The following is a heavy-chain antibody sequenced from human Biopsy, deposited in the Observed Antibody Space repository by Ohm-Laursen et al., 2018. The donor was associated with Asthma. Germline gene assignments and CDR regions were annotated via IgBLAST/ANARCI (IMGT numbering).Heavy chain of an antibody. D-gene: IGHD3-22*01. Sequence: SLRLSCAASGFSFSNFAIHWVRQAPGKGLEWVGVISKDASTQDYADSVKGRFTMARDNSKNTLDLQMNSLREEDTAVYYCVRDFYDSSGYLHFNYWGQGTLVTVSS. CDR2: ISKDASTQ. V-gene: IGHV3-30*01. CDR3: VRDFYDSSGYLHFNY. J-gene: IGHJ4*02. CDR1: GFSFSNFA.